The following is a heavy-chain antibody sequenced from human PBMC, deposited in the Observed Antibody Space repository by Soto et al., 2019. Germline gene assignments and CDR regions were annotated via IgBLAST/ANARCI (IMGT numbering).Heavy chain of an antibody. Sequence: PSETLSLTCSVSGGSVSGNYWTWIRQPPGKGLEWIGHIHSSGTTYRPSLKSRVTIAVDTSKNQFSLQLTSVTAADTAVYYCARGGSTDPKYYYYGVDVCGAGTTVTVYS. V-gene: IGHV4-59*02. J-gene: IGHJ6*04. D-gene: IGHD6-13*01. CDR1: GGSVSGNY. CDR2: IHSSGT. CDR3: ARGGSTDPKYYYYGVDV.